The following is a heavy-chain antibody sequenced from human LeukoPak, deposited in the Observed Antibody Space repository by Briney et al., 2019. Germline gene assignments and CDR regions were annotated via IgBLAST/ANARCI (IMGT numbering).Heavy chain of an antibody. J-gene: IGHJ4*02. CDR2: INHSGST. CDR3: ARGSIAAAGSNDY. Sequence: SETLSLTCAVYGGSFSGYYWSWIRQPPGKGLEWIGEINHSGSTNYNPSLKSRVTVSVDTSKNQFSLKLSSVTAADTAVYYCARGSIAAAGSNDYWGQGTLVTVSS. D-gene: IGHD6-13*01. CDR1: GGSFSGYY. V-gene: IGHV4-34*01.